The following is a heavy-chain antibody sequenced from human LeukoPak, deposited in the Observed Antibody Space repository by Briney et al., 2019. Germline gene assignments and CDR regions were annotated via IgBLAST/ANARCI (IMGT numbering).Heavy chain of an antibody. CDR2: IYTSGST. V-gene: IGHV4-4*09. Sequence: SETLSLTCTVSGGSISSYYWNWIRQPPGKGLEWIGYIYTSGSTNYNPSLKSRVTISVDTSKNQFSLKLSSVTAADTAVYYCARHGYCSRTSCRQYYYMDVWGKGTTVTVSS. D-gene: IGHD2-2*01. CDR3: ARHGYCSRTSCRQYYYMDV. CDR1: GGSISSYY. J-gene: IGHJ6*03.